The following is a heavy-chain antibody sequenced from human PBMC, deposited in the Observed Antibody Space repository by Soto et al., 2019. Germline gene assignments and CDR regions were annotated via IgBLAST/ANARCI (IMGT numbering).Heavy chain of an antibody. J-gene: IGHJ5*02. CDR3: AREVEGHTPVFGA. CDR1: GGTFGHYA. V-gene: IGHV1-69*01. Sequence: QLQLVQSGTEVKKPGSSVTVSCKASGGTFGHYAINWLRQAPGQGLQWMGDISPMFHKANYEQTFQGRVSITADESTNTVYMELSSLRSEDTALYYCAREVEGHTPVFGAWGPGTLVTVSS. CDR2: ISPMFHKA. D-gene: IGHD2-2*01.